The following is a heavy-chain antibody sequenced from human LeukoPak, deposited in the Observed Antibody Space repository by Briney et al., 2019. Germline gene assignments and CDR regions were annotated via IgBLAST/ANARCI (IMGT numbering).Heavy chain of an antibody. Sequence: LPGGSLRLSCAASGFTFRDYAMHWVRQAPGKGLEWVAVISYDGRHKNYADSVKGRFTISRDDSENTLYLQMNSLRIEDTAIYYCARDEYDGYNLGPSVYWGQGTLVTVSS. J-gene: IGHJ4*02. CDR3: ARDEYDGYNLGPSVY. CDR1: GFTFRDYA. CDR2: ISYDGRHK. D-gene: IGHD5-24*01. V-gene: IGHV3-30*04.